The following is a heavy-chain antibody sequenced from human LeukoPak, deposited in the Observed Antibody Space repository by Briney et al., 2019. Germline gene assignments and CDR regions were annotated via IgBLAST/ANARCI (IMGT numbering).Heavy chain of an antibody. D-gene: IGHD6-19*01. V-gene: IGHV4-4*02. CDR1: GGSISSSNW. CDR2: IYHSGST. Sequence: PSETLSLTCAVSGGSISSSNWWSWVRQPPGKGLEWIGEIYHSGSTNYNPSLKSRVTISVDTSKNQFALKLSSVTAADTAVYYCARGRAVAGTLAYYYYGMDVWGQGTTVTVSS. J-gene: IGHJ6*02. CDR3: ARGRAVAGTLAYYYYGMDV.